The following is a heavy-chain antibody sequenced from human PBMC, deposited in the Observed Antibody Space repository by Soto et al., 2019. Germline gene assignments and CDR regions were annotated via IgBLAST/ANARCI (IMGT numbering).Heavy chain of an antibody. V-gene: IGHV4-38-2*02. D-gene: IGHD6-19*01. CDR1: SSPINSRYY. CDR3: ARNTSGRKFDY. J-gene: IGHJ4*02. Sequence: PSDTLSLTCTVSSSPINSRYYWGWIRQTPGKGLEWVASIYHSGSTHYNPSLKSRATISVDTSNNQFSLRLSSVTAADTAIYYCARNTSGRKFDYWGQGTQVTVSS. CDR2: IYHSGST.